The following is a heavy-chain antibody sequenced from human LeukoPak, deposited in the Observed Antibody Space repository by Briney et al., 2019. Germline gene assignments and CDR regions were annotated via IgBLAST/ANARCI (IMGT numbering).Heavy chain of an antibody. J-gene: IGHJ3*02. CDR3: ARGKPGNYDFWSGYVAFDI. D-gene: IGHD3-3*01. Sequence: ASVKVSCKASGGSFSSYAISWVRQAPGQGLEWMGGIIPIFGTANYAQKFQGRVTITTDESTSTAYMELSSLRSEDTAVYYCARGKPGNYDFWSGYVAFDIWGQGTMVTVSS. CDR1: GGSFSSYA. V-gene: IGHV1-69*05. CDR2: IIPIFGTA.